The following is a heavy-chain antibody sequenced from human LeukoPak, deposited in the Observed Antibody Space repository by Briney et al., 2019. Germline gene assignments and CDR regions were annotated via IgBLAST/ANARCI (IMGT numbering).Heavy chain of an antibody. J-gene: IGHJ4*02. CDR3: ARDRDYLDSSGFFDS. D-gene: IGHD3-22*01. CDR2: INVNSGGA. V-gene: IGHV1-2*02. CDR1: GYIFTDYY. Sequence: GASVRVSCKASGYIFTDYYMPWVRQAPGQGLEWMGWINVNSGGANYAQNVQGRVTMTRDTSISTAYMELSMLRSDDTAVYYCARDRDYLDSSGFFDSWGQGTLLTVFS.